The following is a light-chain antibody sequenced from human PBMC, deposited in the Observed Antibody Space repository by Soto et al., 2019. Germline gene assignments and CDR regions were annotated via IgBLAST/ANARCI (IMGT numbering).Light chain of an antibody. CDR1: SSNIGAGYD. J-gene: IGLJ1*01. V-gene: IGLV1-40*01. CDR2: LNV. Sequence: QSVLTQPPSVSGAPGQRVIISCTGSSSNIGAGYDVNWYQQLPGTAPKLLIYLNVNRPSGVPDRFSGSKSATSASLAISGLQDEDKAEYYCQSYDNSLSGSEVFGTGTKLTVL. CDR3: QSYDNSLSGSEV.